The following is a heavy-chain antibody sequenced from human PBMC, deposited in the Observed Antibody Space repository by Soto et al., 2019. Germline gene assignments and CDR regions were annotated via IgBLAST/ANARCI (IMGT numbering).Heavy chain of an antibody. J-gene: IGHJ6*03. CDR2: IYYSGST. CDR1: GGSISSYY. D-gene: IGHD2-2*01. V-gene: IGHV4-59*08. Sequence: SETLSLTCTVSGGSISSYYWSWIRQPPGKGLEWIGYIYYSGSTNYNPSLRSRVTISVDTSKNQFSLKLSSVTAADTAVYYCARHLLGYCSSTSCREPYYYYYMDVWGKGTTVTVSS. CDR3: ARHLLGYCSSTSCREPYYYYYMDV.